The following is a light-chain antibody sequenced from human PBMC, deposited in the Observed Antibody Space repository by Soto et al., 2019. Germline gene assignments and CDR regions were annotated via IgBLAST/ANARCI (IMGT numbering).Light chain of an antibody. CDR3: QQYLTTPQT. CDR2: WAS. J-gene: IGKJ2*01. V-gene: IGKV4-1*01. CDR1: QSVLRGSNSKNL. Sequence: DIVLTQSPGSLAVSLGETVTIKCKSSQSVLRGSNSKNLLAWHQQKPGQPPKVLIYWASSREGGVPARFWGSGSGTDITLTITNVQADDVAVYYCQQYLTTPQTFGPGTKVEIK.